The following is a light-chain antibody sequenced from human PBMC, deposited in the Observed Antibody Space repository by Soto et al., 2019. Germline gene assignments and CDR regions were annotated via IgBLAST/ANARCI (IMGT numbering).Light chain of an antibody. J-gene: IGKJ5*01. CDR1: QSVNSN. CDR3: RQYNNWPLT. V-gene: IGKV3-15*01. CDR2: GTS. Sequence: EIVMTQSPATLSLSPGERATLSCRASQSVNSNLAWYQQKAGQAPRLLIYGTSTRATGTPARFSGSGSGTDFTLTISSLQFEDFAVYYCRQYNNWPLTFGQGTRLEIK.